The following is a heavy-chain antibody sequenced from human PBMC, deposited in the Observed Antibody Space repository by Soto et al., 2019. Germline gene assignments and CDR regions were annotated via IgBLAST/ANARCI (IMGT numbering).Heavy chain of an antibody. D-gene: IGHD6-13*01. Sequence: GGSLSLSCAASGFTFSSYGMHWVRQAPGKGLEWVAVISYDGSNKYYADSVKGRFTISRDNSKNTLYLQMNSLRAEDTAVYYCAKDLGRQQQLAAPPSTWGQGTPVTVSS. J-gene: IGHJ5*02. CDR2: ISYDGSNK. V-gene: IGHV3-30*18. CDR3: AKDLGRQQQLAAPPST. CDR1: GFTFSSYG.